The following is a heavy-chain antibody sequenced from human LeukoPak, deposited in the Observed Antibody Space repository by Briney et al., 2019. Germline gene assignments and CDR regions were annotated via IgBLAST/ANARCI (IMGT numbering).Heavy chain of an antibody. Sequence: ASVKVSCKASGYTFTSYAMNWVRQAPGQGLEWMGWINTNTGNPTYAQGFTGRFVFSLDTSVSTAYLQISSLKAEDTAVYYCARDGLRGYSGYVPYYYYYYMDVWGKGTTVTVS. V-gene: IGHV7-4-1*02. CDR3: ARDGLRGYSGYVPYYYYYYMDV. CDR1: GYTFTSYA. CDR2: INTNTGNP. J-gene: IGHJ6*03. D-gene: IGHD5-12*01.